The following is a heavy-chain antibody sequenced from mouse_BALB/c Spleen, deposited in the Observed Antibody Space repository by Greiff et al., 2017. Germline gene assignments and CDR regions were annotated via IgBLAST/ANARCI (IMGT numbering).Heavy chain of an antibody. J-gene: IGHJ1*01. CDR1: GFTFSSFG. D-gene: IGHD2-3*01. CDR3: ARSGGGYYVYWYFDV. V-gene: IGHV5-17*02. CDR2: ISSGSSTI. Sequence: DVHLVESGGGLVQPGGSRKLSCAASGFTFSSFGMHWVRQAPEKGLEWVAYISSGSSTIYYADTVKGRFTISRDNPKNTLFLQMTSLRSEDTAMYYCARSGGGYYVYWYFDVWGAGTTVTVSS.